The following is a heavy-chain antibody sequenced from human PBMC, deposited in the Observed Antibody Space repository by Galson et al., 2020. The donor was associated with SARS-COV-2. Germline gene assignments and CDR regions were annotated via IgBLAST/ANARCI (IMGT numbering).Heavy chain of an antibody. CDR3: ARDIPAATEGDAFDY. J-gene: IGHJ4*02. D-gene: IGHD2-2*01. V-gene: IGHV3-33*01. CDR1: GFTFSSYG. Sequence: GGSMSLPCAASGFTFSSYGMHWVRQAPGKGLEWVAVIWYDGSNKYYADSVKGRFTISRDNSKNTLYLQMNSLRAEETAVYSCARDIPAATEGDAFDYWGQGTLVTVSS. CDR2: IWYDGSNK.